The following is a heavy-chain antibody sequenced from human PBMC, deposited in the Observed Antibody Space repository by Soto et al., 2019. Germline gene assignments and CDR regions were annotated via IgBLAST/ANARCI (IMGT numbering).Heavy chain of an antibody. V-gene: IGHV1-8*01. CDR2: MNPNSGNT. CDR3: ARAPYYDILTGYYTDC. D-gene: IGHD3-9*01. J-gene: IGHJ4*02. CDR1: GYTFTSYD. Sequence: GASVKVSCKASGYTFTSYDINWVRQATGQGLEWMGWMNPNSGNTGYAQKFQGRVTMTRNTSTSTAYMELSSLRSEDTAVYYCARAPYYDILTGYYTDCWGQGTLVTVSS.